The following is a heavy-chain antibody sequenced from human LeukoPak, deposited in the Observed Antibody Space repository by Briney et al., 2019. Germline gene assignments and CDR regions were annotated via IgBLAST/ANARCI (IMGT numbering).Heavy chain of an antibody. CDR3: ARDQGAYYDFWSRNERWFDP. D-gene: IGHD3-3*01. Sequence: GGSLRLSCAASGFTFDDYAMHWVRQAPGEGLEWVSLISWDGGSTYYADSVKGRFTISRDNSKNSLYLQMNSLRAEDTAVYYCARDQGAYYDFWSRNERWFDPWGQGTLVTVSS. CDR1: GFTFDDYA. V-gene: IGHV3-43D*03. CDR2: ISWDGGST. J-gene: IGHJ5*02.